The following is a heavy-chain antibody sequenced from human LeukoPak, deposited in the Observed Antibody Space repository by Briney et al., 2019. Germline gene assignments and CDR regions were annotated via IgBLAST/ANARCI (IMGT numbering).Heavy chain of an antibody. Sequence: GASVKVSCKASGYTFTGYYMHWVRQAPGQGLEWMGWINPYSGGTNYAQKFQGRVTMTRDTSISTAYMELSRLRSDDTAVYYCARAAGPPSSYFDYWGQGTLVTVSS. D-gene: IGHD3-10*01. CDR1: GYTFTGYY. V-gene: IGHV1-2*02. CDR3: ARAAGPPSSYFDY. CDR2: INPYSGGT. J-gene: IGHJ4*02.